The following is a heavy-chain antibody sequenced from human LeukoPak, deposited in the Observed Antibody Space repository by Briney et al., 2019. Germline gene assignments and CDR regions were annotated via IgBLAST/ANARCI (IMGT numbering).Heavy chain of an antibody. CDR3: ARSGVVIEKFDLDY. J-gene: IGHJ4*02. D-gene: IGHD3-22*01. V-gene: IGHV1-3*01. CDR2: INAGNGNT. Sequence: VASVKVSCKASGYTFTSYAMHWVRQAPGQRLEWMGWINAGNGNTKYSQKFQGRVTITRDTSASTAYMELSSLRSEDTAVYYCARSGVVIEKFDLDYWGQGTLVTVSS. CDR1: GYTFTSYA.